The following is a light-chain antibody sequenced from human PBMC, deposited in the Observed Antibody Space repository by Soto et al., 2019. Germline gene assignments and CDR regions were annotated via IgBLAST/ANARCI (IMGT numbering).Light chain of an antibody. J-gene: IGKJ1*01. CDR3: QEYGTSRA. CDR1: QTISRNY. Sequence: EVVLTQSPGTLSLSPGERATVSCRASQTISRNYLAWYQKKPGQAPRLLIYGASTRATGIPDRFTGSGSGTDFTLTISRLEPEDFAVYYCQEYGTSRAFGQGTKVDIK. CDR2: GAS. V-gene: IGKV3-20*01.